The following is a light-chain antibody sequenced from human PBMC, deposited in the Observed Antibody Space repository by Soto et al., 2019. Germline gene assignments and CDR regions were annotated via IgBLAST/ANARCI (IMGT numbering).Light chain of an antibody. CDR1: SSDIGAYNY. CDR3: TSYTRSSTYV. CDR2: DVN. J-gene: IGLJ1*01. Sequence: QSALTQPASVSGSPGQSITISCTGTSSDIGAYNYVSWYQQHPGKAPKLMIYDVNNRPSGVSNRFSGSKSGNTASLTISGLQAEDEADYFCTSYTRSSTYVFGNGTKVTVL. V-gene: IGLV2-14*03.